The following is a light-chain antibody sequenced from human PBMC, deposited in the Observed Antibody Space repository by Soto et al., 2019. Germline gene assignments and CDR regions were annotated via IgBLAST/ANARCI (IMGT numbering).Light chain of an antibody. CDR2: EVT. Sequence: QSGLTQPASVSGSPGQSITISCTGTSSDVGNYNYVSWYQQYPGKVPKLMIYEVTNRPSGVSNRFSGSKSGNTASLTISGLQAEDEADYYCSSYRASSTIVVFGGGTKVTVL. CDR1: SSDVGNYNY. J-gene: IGLJ2*01. CDR3: SSYRASSTIVV. V-gene: IGLV2-14*01.